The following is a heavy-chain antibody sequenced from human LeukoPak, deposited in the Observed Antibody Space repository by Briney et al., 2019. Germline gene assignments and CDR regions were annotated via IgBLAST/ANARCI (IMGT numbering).Heavy chain of an antibody. Sequence: GGSLRLSCAASGFTFDDYAMHWVRQAPGKGLEWVSGISWNTGSIGYADSVKGRFTISRDNAKNSLYLQVNSLRAEDTALYYCAKDIVAEPYYYGMAVWGQGPTVT. V-gene: IGHV3-9*01. J-gene: IGHJ6*02. D-gene: IGHD5-12*01. CDR1: GFTFDDYA. CDR2: ISWNTGSI. CDR3: AKDIVAEPYYYGMAV.